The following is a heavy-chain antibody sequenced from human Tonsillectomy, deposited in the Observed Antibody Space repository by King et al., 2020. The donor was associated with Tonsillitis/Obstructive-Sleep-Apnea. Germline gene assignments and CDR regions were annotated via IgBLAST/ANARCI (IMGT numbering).Heavy chain of an antibody. CDR3: ARIADTAMANYYYYYYMDV. Sequence: KASGPVLVKPTATLTLTCTVSGFSLSNARMGVSWIRQPPGKALEWLAHIFSNDEKSYSTSLKSRLTISKDTSKSQVVLTMTNMDPVDTATYYCARIADTAMANYYYYYYMDVWGKGTTVTVSS. D-gene: IGHD5-18*01. J-gene: IGHJ6*03. CDR1: GFSLSNARMG. V-gene: IGHV2-26*01. CDR2: IFSNDEK.